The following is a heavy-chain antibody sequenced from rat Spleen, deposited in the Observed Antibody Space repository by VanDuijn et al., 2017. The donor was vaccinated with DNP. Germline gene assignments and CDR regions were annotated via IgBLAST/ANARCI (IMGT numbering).Heavy chain of an antibody. CDR3: ASFYDDYPPYASDV. J-gene: IGHJ4*01. Sequence: EVQLVESGGGLVQPGRSLKLSCAASGFTFSNYDMAWVRQTPKKGLEWVTTISTSGRKAYYPDSVKGRFTISRDNAKSSLYLQMNSLTSEDTAHYSFASFYDDYPPYASDVWGPGTSVAVSS. CDR2: ISTSGRKA. CDR1: GFTFSNYD. V-gene: IGHV5-25*01. D-gene: IGHD1-12*03.